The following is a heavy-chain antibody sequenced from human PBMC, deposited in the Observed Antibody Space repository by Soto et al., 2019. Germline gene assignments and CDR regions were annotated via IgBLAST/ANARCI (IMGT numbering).Heavy chain of an antibody. J-gene: IGHJ3*02. CDR1: GFTFDDYA. Sequence: GGSLRLSCAASGFTFDDYAMHWVRQAPGKGLEWVSGISWNSGSIGYADSVKGRFTISRDNAKNSLYLQMNSLRAEDTALYYCAKLTERYCSGGSCYWDAFDIWGQGTMVTVSS. CDR3: AKLTERYCSGGSCYWDAFDI. D-gene: IGHD2-15*01. V-gene: IGHV3-9*01. CDR2: ISWNSGSI.